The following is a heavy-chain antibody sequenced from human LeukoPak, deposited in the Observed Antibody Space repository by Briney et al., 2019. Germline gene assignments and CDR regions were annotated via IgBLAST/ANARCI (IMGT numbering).Heavy chain of an antibody. V-gene: IGHV3-9*01. J-gene: IGHJ4*02. Sequence: GGSLRLSCAASGFTVSSNYMYWVRQAPGKGLEWVSGISWNSGSIGYADSVKGRFTISRDNAKNSLYLQMNSLRAEDTALYYCAKGAMAKLYYFDYWGQGTLVTVSS. CDR1: GFTVSSNY. CDR2: ISWNSGSI. D-gene: IGHD3-10*01. CDR3: AKGAMAKLYYFDY.